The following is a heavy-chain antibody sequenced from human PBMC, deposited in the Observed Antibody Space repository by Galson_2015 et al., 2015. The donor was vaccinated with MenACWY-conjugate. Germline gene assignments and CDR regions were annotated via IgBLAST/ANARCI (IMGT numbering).Heavy chain of an antibody. CDR2: MNPNSGNT. J-gene: IGHJ4*02. CDR1: GYTFTFHD. V-gene: IGHV1-8*01. Sequence: SVKVSCKASGYTFTFHDMSWVRQATGQGLEWLGWMNPNSGNTGYAQKFQGRVTMTRNTSITTAYMELSSLNSEDTAVYFCARLTGGRFDLWGQGTLVIVSS. D-gene: IGHD7-27*01. CDR3: ARLTGGRFDL.